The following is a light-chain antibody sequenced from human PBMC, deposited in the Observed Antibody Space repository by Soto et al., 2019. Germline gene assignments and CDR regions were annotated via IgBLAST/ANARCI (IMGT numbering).Light chain of an antibody. CDR1: QSISSL. Sequence: EIRMSQSPSTLSACVGDRVTITCRASQSISSLLAWYQQKPGKAPKLLIYDASSLESGVPSRFSGSGSGTEFTLTISSLQPDDVATYYCQQYNSYPCTFGQGTKV. CDR3: QQYNSYPCT. V-gene: IGKV1-5*01. CDR2: DAS. J-gene: IGKJ1*01.